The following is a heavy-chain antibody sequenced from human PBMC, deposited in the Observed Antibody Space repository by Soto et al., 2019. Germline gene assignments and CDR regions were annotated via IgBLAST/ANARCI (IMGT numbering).Heavy chain of an antibody. Sequence: EVQLLESGGGLLQPGRSLRLSCAASGFTFDDHAMHWVRQVPGKGLEWVSAISWNSANIGYADSVKGRFTISRDNAKSSLYLQTNSLTPEDTALYYCARDFLGGEQPFYTNMDVWGQGTTVTVSS. CDR1: GFTFDDHA. V-gene: IGHV3-9*01. CDR2: ISWNSANI. J-gene: IGHJ6*02. CDR3: ARDFLGGEQPFYTNMDV. D-gene: IGHD6-13*01.